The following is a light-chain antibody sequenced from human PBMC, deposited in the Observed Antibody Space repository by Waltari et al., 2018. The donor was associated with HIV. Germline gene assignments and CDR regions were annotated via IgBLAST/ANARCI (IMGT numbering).Light chain of an antibody. CDR3: QQYYDWPRT. J-gene: IGKJ1*01. V-gene: IGKV3-15*01. CDR1: HGIKTN. CDR2: GAS. Sequence: EIVMTQSPDTLSVSPGERATLSCRASHGIKTNLAWYQQKPGQAPRLLIHGASTTASGVAARFSGSGSGTEFTLTISSLQSADSGTYYCQQYYDWPRTFGQGTKV.